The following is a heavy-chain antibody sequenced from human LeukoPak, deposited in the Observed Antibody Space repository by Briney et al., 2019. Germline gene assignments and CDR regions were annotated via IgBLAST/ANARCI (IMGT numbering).Heavy chain of an antibody. CDR2: IYSTGDT. J-gene: IGHJ4*02. CDR3: ASLTTVTQGYFDS. CDR1: GASINNYY. Sequence: SETLSLTCTVSGASINNYYWSWVRQPPLKGLEWIGYIYSTGDTSYNPSLESRVSISMDTSKNQFSLKLSSVTATDTAVYYCASLTTVTQGYFDSWGQGTLVSVSS. D-gene: IGHD4-17*01. V-gene: IGHV4-4*08.